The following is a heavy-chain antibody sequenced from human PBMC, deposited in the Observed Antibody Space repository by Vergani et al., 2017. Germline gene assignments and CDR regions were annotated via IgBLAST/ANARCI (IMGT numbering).Heavy chain of an antibody. CDR3: ARHNCVTPVTADV. V-gene: IGHV4-59*13. CDR1: GSSSNTYY. Sequence: QVQLEESGPGLVKPSETLSLTCTVSGSSSNTYYWSWIRQSPGKGLEWIGYIYSTGSTNYNPSLNSRVTMSVDTSKNQFSLKLRSVTAADTAVYYCARHNCVTPVTADVWGQGTTVTVSS. J-gene: IGHJ6*02. CDR2: IYSTGST. D-gene: IGHD4-17*01.